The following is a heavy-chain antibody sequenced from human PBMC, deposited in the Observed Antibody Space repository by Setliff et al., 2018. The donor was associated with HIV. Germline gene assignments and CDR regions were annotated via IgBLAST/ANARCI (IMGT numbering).Heavy chain of an antibody. D-gene: IGHD3-3*01. V-gene: IGHV4-4*07. CDR2: IYTSGTT. J-gene: IGHJ6*02. Sequence: ETLSLTCTVSGDSISSYYWSWIRQTAGKGLEWIGRIYTSGTTNYNPSLKRRVTMSVDTSKNQFSLKLSSVTAADTAVYYCARNFWNGPPDYYYYGLDVWGQGTTVTVSS. CDR1: GDSISSYY. CDR3: ARNFWNGPPDYYYYGLDV.